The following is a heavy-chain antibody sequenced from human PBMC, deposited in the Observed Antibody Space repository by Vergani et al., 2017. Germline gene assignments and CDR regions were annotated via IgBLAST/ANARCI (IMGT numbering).Heavy chain of an antibody. V-gene: IGHV3-30*02. J-gene: IGHJ5*02. CDR2: IQKDGIDK. Sequence: QVQLVESGGGVVQPGESLRLSCAASGFPFSTYGMHWVRQAPGKGLEWVAFIQKDGIDKFYADSVRGRFTISRDSGENSMYLQMNSLRVEDTAVYYCARGQPGYQALSSNWFDHWGQGTLVTVSS. D-gene: IGHD2-2*01. CDR1: GFPFSTYG. CDR3: ARGQPGYQALSSNWFDH.